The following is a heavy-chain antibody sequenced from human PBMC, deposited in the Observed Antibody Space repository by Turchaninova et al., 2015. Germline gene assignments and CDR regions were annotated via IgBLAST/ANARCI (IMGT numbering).Heavy chain of an antibody. CDR3: ARGVLEWVLGGGYFDS. V-gene: IGHV3-66*01. CDR2: IYGNSYGST. CDR1: VFNVSKPY. D-gene: IGHD3-3*01. Sequence: GSLHLSSVASVFNVSKPYSTGVLMTEGKGHQGVASIYGNSYGSTFYADSVRDRITISRDNSKNTVYLVMNDLRAEDTAVYFCARGVLEWVLGGGYFDSWGQGALVTVSS. J-gene: IGHJ4*02.